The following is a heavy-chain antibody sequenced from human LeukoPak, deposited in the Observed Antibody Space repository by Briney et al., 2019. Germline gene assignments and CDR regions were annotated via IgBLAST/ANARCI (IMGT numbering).Heavy chain of an antibody. CDR2: MSYDGSNK. V-gene: IGHV3-30*04. CDR1: GFTFSNFA. CDR3: ARDSWGFDF. D-gene: IGHD7-27*01. Sequence: PGGSLRLSCAASGFTFSNFAMHWVRQAPGKGLEWVAMMSYDGSNKYTDSVKGRFTISRDNSKNMVDLYMSNLKIEDTAVYYCARDSWGFDFWGQRTLVTVSS. J-gene: IGHJ4*02.